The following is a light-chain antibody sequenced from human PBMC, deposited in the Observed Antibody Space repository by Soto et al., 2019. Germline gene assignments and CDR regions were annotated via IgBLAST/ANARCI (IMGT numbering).Light chain of an antibody. CDR1: SSDVGGYNY. V-gene: IGLV2-14*01. Sequence: QSALPQPASVSGSPGPSITISCTGTSSDVGGYNYVSWYQQHPGKAPKLMIYEVSNRPSGVSNRFSGSKSGNTASLTISGLQAEDEADYYCSSYTSSSTHTHARVLGGGTKLTVL. CDR3: SSYTSSSTHTHARV. CDR2: EVS. J-gene: IGLJ2*01.